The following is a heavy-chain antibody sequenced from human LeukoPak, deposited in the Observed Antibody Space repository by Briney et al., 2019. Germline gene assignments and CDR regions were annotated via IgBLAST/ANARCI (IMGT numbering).Heavy chain of an antibody. CDR1: GFTFTGYY. J-gene: IGHJ5*02. V-gene: IGHV1-2*02. Sequence: GASVKVSCKASGFTFTGYYMHWVRQAPGQGLEWMGWIDPNSGGTSYAQSFQGRVSMTRDTSITTAYMELSRLTSDDTAVYYCARANYQLYLYWFDPWGQGTLVTVSP. CDR3: ARANYQLYLYWFDP. CDR2: IDPNSGGT. D-gene: IGHD2-2*01.